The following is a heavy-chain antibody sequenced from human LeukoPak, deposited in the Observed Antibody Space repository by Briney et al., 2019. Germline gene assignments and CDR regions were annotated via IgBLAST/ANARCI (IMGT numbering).Heavy chain of an antibody. CDR3: ARESSGSGTFDY. D-gene: IGHD3-10*01. CDR1: ENTFNGYY. Sequence: ASVKVSCEVSENTFNGYYIHWVRLAPGTGHEYMGWIITDSGEPNCAQRPRGRVTMTRDTSINTGYMERSSPTSDDTAVYYCARESSGSGTFDYWGQGTLVTVSS. V-gene: IGHV1-2*02. CDR2: IITDSGEP. J-gene: IGHJ4*02.